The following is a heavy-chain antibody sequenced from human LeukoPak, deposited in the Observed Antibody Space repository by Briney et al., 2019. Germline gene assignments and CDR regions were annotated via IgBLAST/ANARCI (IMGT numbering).Heavy chain of an antibody. CDR3: AREWVSGYYYGMDV. Sequence: ASVKVSCKVSVYTLTSHYMHWVRQAPGQGLEWMGIINPSGGSTSSAQKFQGRVTMTRDTSTSTVYMELSSLRSEDTAVYYCAREWVSGYYYGMDVWGQGTTVTVSS. CDR1: VYTLTSHY. D-gene: IGHD1-26*01. J-gene: IGHJ6*02. CDR2: INPSGGST. V-gene: IGHV1-46*01.